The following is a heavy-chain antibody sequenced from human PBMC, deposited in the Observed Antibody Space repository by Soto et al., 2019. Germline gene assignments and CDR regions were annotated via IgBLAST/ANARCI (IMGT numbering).Heavy chain of an antibody. V-gene: IGHV5-51*01. J-gene: IGHJ4*02. CDR3: ARQSCFGDACYSYLPFDN. D-gene: IGHD2-21*02. CDR2: IYPGDSDT. Sequence: XESLTISCKGTGYKFTGYWVGWVRQRAGQGLDWIGIIYPGDSDTIYSPSFQGQVTISVDKSIDTAYLQWSSLKASDTAMYFCARQSCFGDACYSYLPFDNWGLGTQVTVSS. CDR1: GYKFTGYW.